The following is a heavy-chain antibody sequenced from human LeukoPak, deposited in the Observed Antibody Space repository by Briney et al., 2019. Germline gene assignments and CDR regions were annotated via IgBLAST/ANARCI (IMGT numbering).Heavy chain of an antibody. Sequence: PSGTLSLTCAVSGGSISSSNWWSWVRQPPGKGLEWVSVIYSGGSTYYADSVKGRFTISRDNSKNTLYLQMNSLRAEDTAVYYCARHKSSVAGMGGALGYWGQGTLVTVSS. CDR1: GGSISSSNW. V-gene: IGHV3-53*01. D-gene: IGHD6-19*01. CDR3: ARHKSSVAGMGGALGY. CDR2: IYSGGST. J-gene: IGHJ4*02.